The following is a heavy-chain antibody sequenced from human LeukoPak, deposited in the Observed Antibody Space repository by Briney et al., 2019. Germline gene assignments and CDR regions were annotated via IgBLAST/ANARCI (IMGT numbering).Heavy chain of an antibody. V-gene: IGHV1-69*05. D-gene: IGHD6-19*01. CDR2: IIPIFGTA. CDR3: ARGGSGWYPFDS. J-gene: IGHJ4*02. CDR1: GGTFSSYA. Sequence: SVKVSCKASGGTFSSYAISWVRQAPGQGLEWMGGIIPIFGTANYAQKFQGRVTMSTDTSASTAYMDLSSLRSEDTAIYYCARGGSGWYPFDSWGQGTLVTVSS.